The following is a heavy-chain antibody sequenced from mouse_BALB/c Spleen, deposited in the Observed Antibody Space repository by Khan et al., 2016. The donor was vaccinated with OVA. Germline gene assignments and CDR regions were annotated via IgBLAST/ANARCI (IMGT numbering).Heavy chain of an antibody. D-gene: IGHD2-2*01. CDR3: TRHVYVAWFTS. J-gene: IGHJ3*01. Sequence: VQLKESGPELMKPGASVKISCKASGYSFTSYYLHWVMQSHGESLEWIGYVDPFSGGTTYNQKLKGKATLTVDKSSSTAYMHLSNLTSEDSAVYYCTRHVYVAWFTSWGQGTLVTVSA. V-gene: IGHV1S135*01. CDR1: GYSFTSYY. CDR2: VDPFSGGT.